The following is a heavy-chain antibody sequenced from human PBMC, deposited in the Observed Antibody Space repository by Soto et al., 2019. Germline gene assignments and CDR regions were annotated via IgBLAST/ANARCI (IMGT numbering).Heavy chain of an antibody. CDR3: ARDNRYSSSWYGKIAYYYYGRDV. CDR2: INPSGGST. CDR1: GYTFTSYY. Sequence: ASVKVSCKASGYTFTSYYMHWVRQAPGQGLEWMGIINPSGGSTSYAQKFQGRVTMTRDTSTSTVYMELSSLRSEDTAVYYCARDNRYSSSWYGKIAYYYYGRDVWGQGTTVTVSS. D-gene: IGHD6-13*01. V-gene: IGHV1-46*01. J-gene: IGHJ6*02.